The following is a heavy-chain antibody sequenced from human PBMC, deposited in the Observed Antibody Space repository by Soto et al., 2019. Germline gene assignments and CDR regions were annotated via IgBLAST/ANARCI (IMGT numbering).Heavy chain of an antibody. D-gene: IGHD2-15*01. J-gene: IGHJ6*02. Sequence: QVPLVQSGAEVKKPGASVKVSCKASGYTFTSYAMHWVRQAPGQRLEWMGWINAGNGNTKYSQKFQGRVTITRDTSASTAYMELSSLRSEDTAVYYCARAMYCSGGSCYDYYYYGMDVWGQGTTVTVSS. V-gene: IGHV1-3*01. CDR3: ARAMYCSGGSCYDYYYYGMDV. CDR2: INAGNGNT. CDR1: GYTFTSYA.